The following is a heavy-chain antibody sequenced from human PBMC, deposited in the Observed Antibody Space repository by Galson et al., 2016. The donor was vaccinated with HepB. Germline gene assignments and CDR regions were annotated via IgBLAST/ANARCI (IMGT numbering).Heavy chain of an antibody. J-gene: IGHJ6*04. D-gene: IGHD2-15*01. Sequence: TLSLTCSVSGDSSISGDHYWSWIRQPAGKGLEWIGRMSASGSSDYSPSLKSRVSISVDTSKKQFSLILQSVTATDSAVYFCARESLKDVEVVPAMWATFRHDKEDYIRYYGMDVWGKGTRVTVSS. V-gene: IGHV4-61*02. CDR1: GDSSISGDHY. CDR3: ARESLKDVEVVPAMWATFRHDKEDYIRYYGMDV. CDR2: MSASGSS.